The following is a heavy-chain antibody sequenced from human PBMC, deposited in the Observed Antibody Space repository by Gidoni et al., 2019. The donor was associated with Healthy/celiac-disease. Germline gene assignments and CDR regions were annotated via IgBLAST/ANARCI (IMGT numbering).Heavy chain of an antibody. J-gene: IGHJ5*02. CDR3: AKTVGQQLVLGWFDP. Sequence: EVQLLESGGGLVQPGGSLRLSCAASGFTFSRYAMSWVRQAPGKGLEWVSAISGSGGSTYYADSVKGRFTISRDNSKNTLYLQMNSLRAEDTAVYYCAKTVGQQLVLGWFDPWGQGTLVTVSS. CDR1: GFTFSRYA. V-gene: IGHV3-23*01. CDR2: ISGSGGST. D-gene: IGHD6-13*01.